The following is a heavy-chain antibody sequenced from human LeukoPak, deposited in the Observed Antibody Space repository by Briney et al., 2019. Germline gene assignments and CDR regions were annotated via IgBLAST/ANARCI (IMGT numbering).Heavy chain of an antibody. CDR2: IYYSGST. Sequence: SETLSLTCTVSGGSISSYYWSWIRRPPGKGLEWIGYIYYSGSTNYNPSLKSRVTISVDTSKNQFSLKLSSVTAADTAVYYCARGPSGSGWHPYYYYGMDVWGQGTTVTVSS. D-gene: IGHD6-19*01. J-gene: IGHJ6*02. V-gene: IGHV4-59*01. CDR3: ARGPSGSGWHPYYYYGMDV. CDR1: GGSISSYY.